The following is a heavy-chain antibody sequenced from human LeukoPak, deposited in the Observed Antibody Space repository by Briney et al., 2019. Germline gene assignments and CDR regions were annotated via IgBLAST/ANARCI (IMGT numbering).Heavy chain of an antibody. CDR3: ARRSHYDSAAGWAY. D-gene: IGHD5-12*01. Sequence: SETLSLTCAVYGGPFSGYYWIWIRQPPGKGLEWIGEIYHTGSTNYSPSLKNRVTITIDTSKNQFSLKLRSVTAADTAVYYCARRSHYDSAAGWAYWGQGTLVTVSS. CDR1: GGPFSGYY. V-gene: IGHV4-34*01. CDR2: IYHTGST. J-gene: IGHJ4*02.